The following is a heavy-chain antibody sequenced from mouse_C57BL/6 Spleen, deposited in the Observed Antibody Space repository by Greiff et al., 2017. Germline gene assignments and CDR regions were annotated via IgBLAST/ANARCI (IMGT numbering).Heavy chain of an antibody. CDR3: TTRGYGRAWFAY. V-gene: IGHV14-1*01. Sequence: EVQLQQSGAELVRPGASVKLSCTASGFNIKDYYMHWVKQRPEQGLEWIGRIDPEDGDTEYAPKFQGKASMTADTSSNTAYLQLSSLTSEDTAVDYCTTRGYGRAWFAYWGQGTLVTVSA. J-gene: IGHJ3*01. CDR2: IDPEDGDT. D-gene: IGHD1-1*01. CDR1: GFNIKDYY.